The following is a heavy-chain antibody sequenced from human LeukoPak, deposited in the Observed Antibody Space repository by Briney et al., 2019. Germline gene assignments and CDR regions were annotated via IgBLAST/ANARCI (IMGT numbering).Heavy chain of an antibody. CDR3: ARLGGVDY. V-gene: IGHV4-61*02. CDR1: GGSISSGSYY. J-gene: IGHJ4*02. CDR2: IYTSGST. Sequence: SQTLSLTCTVSGGSISSGSYYWSWIRQPAGKGLEWIGRIYTSGSTNYNPSLKSRVTISVDTSKNQFSLKLSSVTAADTAVYYCARLGGVDYWGQGTLVTVSS.